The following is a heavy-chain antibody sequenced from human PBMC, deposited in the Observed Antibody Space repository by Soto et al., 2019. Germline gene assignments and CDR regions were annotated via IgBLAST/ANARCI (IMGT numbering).Heavy chain of an antibody. V-gene: IGHV1-69*01. CDR1: GGTFSSYA. J-gene: IGHJ6*02. D-gene: IGHD1-7*01. CDR3: AITGSTYYYYGMDV. Sequence: QVQLVQSGAEVKKPGSSVKVSCKASGGTFSSYAISWVRQAPGQGLEWMGGIIPIFGTANYAQKFQGRVTISPDETTSTSYIGLSSLRSEDTAVYYCAITGSTYYYYGMDVWGQGTTVTVSS. CDR2: IIPIFGTA.